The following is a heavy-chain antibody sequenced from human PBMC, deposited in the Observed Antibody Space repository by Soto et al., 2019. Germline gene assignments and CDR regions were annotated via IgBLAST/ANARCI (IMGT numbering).Heavy chain of an antibody. V-gene: IGHV3-66*01. CDR2: IYSGGST. CDR3: ASEGYCSGGSCYSELRAFDI. Sequence: GGSLRLSCAASGFPVSSNYMSWVRQAPGKGLEWVSVIYSGGSTYYADSVKGRFTISRDNSKNTLYLQMNSLRAEDTAVYYCASEGYCSGGSCYSELRAFDIWGQGTMVTVSS. J-gene: IGHJ3*02. CDR1: GFPVSSNY. D-gene: IGHD2-15*01.